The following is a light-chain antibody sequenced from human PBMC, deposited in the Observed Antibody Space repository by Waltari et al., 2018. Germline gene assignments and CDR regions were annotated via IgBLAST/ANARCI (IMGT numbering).Light chain of an antibody. Sequence: EIVLTQSPDTLSLSPGERATLSCRASQSGSGSYLAWYQQKPGQAPRLLISDASSRATDIPDRFSGRGSGTDFTLTISRLEPEDFAVYYCQQYGTSPTWTFGQGTKVEIK. V-gene: IGKV3-20*01. CDR1: QSGSGSY. CDR3: QQYGTSPTWT. CDR2: DAS. J-gene: IGKJ1*01.